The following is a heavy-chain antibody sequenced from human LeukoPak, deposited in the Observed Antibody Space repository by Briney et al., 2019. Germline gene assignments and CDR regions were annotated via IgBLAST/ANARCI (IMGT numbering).Heavy chain of an antibody. CDR1: GFTSSSYW. CDR2: IKHDGSET. J-gene: IGHJ4*02. V-gene: IGHV3-7*05. D-gene: IGHD5-12*01. Sequence: GGSLRLSCAASGFTSSSYWINWVRQAPGKGLEWVANIKHDGSETYYVDSVKGRFTISRDNAKNSLYLQMNSLRAEDTAVYYCARLARGYPDYWGQGTLVTVSS. CDR3: ARLARGYPDY.